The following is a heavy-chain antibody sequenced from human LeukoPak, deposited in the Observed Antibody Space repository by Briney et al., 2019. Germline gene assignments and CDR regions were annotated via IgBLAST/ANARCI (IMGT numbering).Heavy chain of an antibody. D-gene: IGHD3-16*02. CDR1: GGSFSGYY. J-gene: IGHJ4*02. V-gene: IGHV4-34*01. CDR3: ARGRPIMITFGGVIALVFDY. CDR2: INHSGST. Sequence: SETLSLTCAVYGGSFSGYYWSWIRQPPGKGLEWIGEINHSGSTNYNPSLKSRVTISVDTSKNQFSLKLSSVTAADTAVYYCARGRPIMITFGGVIALVFDYWGQGTLVTVSS.